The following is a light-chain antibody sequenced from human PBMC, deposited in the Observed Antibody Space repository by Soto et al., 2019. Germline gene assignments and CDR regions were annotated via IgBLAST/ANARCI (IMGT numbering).Light chain of an antibody. J-gene: IGKJ2*01. CDR2: AAS. Sequence: DIQLTQSPSFLSASVGDRVTITCRASQGISCSLGWYQQKPGKAPKLLIYAASTLHSGVPSRFSGSGSGTEFTLTISSLQPEDFATYYCQQLNNYPDTFGQGTKLEIK. CDR1: QGISCS. CDR3: QQLNNYPDT. V-gene: IGKV1-9*01.